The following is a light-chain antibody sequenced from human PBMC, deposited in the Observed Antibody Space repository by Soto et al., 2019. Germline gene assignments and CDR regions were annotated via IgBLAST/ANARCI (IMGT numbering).Light chain of an antibody. CDR3: QQYNSYLGT. CDR1: QSISSW. CDR2: KAS. J-gene: IGKJ1*01. V-gene: IGKV1-5*03. Sequence: DIQMTQSPSTLSASVGDRVTISCRASQSISSWLAWYQQKPGKAPKLLIYKASSLESGVPSRFSGSGSGTEFTLTISSLQPDDFATYYCQQYNSYLGTFGQGTKVDI.